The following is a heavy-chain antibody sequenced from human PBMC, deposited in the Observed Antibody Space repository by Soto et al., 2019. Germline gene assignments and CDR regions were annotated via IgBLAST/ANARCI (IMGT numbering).Heavy chain of an antibody. Sequence: QVQLQESGPGLVKPSQTLSLTCTVSGGSISSGDYYWSWIRQPPGKGLEWMGYIYYSGSTYYNPSLKSRVTISVDTSKNQFSLKLSSVTAADTAVYYCARVGGFGATTIDYWGQGTLVTVSS. V-gene: IGHV4-30-4*01. D-gene: IGHD3-10*01. CDR2: IYYSGST. CDR1: GGSISSGDYY. CDR3: ARVGGFGATTIDY. J-gene: IGHJ4*02.